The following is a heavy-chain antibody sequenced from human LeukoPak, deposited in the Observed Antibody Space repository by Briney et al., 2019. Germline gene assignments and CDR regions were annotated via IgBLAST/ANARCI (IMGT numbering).Heavy chain of an antibody. CDR2: IYYSGST. V-gene: IGHV4-39*07. Sequence: SETLSLTCTVSGGSISSSSYYWGWIRQPPGKGLEWIGSIYYSGSTYYNPSLKSRVTISVDTSKNQFSLKLSSVTAADTAVYYCARKAYCSGGSCYAVRGAFDIWGQGTMVTVSS. D-gene: IGHD2-15*01. CDR3: ARKAYCSGGSCYAVRGAFDI. CDR1: GGSISSSSYY. J-gene: IGHJ3*02.